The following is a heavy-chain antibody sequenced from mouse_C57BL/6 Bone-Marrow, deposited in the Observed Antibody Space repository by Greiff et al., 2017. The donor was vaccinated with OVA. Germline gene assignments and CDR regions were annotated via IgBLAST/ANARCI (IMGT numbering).Heavy chain of an antibody. CDR2: IDPSDSYT. CDR3: AVSPWFAY. CDR1: GYTFTSYW. J-gene: IGHJ3*01. Sequence: VQLQQSGAELVRPGTSVKLSCKASGYTFTSYWMHWVKQRPGQGLEWIGVIDPSDSYTNYNQKFKGKATLTVDTSSSTAYMQLSSLTSEDSAVYYCAVSPWFAYWGQGTLVTVSA. V-gene: IGHV1-59*01.